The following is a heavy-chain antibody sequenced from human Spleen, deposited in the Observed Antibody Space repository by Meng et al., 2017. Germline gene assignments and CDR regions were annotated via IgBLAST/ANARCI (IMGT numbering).Heavy chain of an antibody. Sequence: QVNLPQWGAGLLKPSETLSLTCVVSGGSFSDYYWSWIRQPPGKGLEWIGEINHSGSTNYNPSLESRATISVDTSQNNLSLKLSSVTVADSAVYYCARGPTTMAHDFDYWGQGTLVTVSS. J-gene: IGHJ4*02. CDR1: GGSFSDYY. CDR2: INHSGST. CDR3: ARGPTTMAHDFDY. V-gene: IGHV4-34*01. D-gene: IGHD4-11*01.